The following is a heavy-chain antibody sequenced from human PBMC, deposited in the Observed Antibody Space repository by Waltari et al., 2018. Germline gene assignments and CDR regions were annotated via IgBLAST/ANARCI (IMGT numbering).Heavy chain of an antibody. CDR2: VNHSGRT. CDR3: ARGRIARNYGMDV. V-gene: IGHV4-34*01. CDR1: GGSFSDYY. Sequence: QEQLQQWGAGLLKPSETLSLTCAVYGGSFSDYYWTWIRQPPGKGREWIGEVNHSGRTNYNPSLKSRVTISVDTSKKQFSLKLSSVTAADTAVYYCARGRIARNYGMDVWGQGTTVTVSS. D-gene: IGHD6-13*01. J-gene: IGHJ6*02.